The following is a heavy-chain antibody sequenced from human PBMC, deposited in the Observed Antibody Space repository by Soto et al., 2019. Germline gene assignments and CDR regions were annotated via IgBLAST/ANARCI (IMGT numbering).Heavy chain of an antibody. D-gene: IGHD3-10*01. V-gene: IGHV4-31*03. CDR3: AILGNEYDSGPSSYFKF. Sequence: PQTRPHPYTVPGDTISPSLHSWCRLLHHPRKGLEWIGNIYHPGSTDFNPSLKSRLTMSVDTSKNQFSLRLTSVTAADTAAYYCAILGNEYDSGPSSYFKFWGPVTLVTVS. CDR2: IYHPGST. J-gene: IGHJ4*02. CDR1: GDTISPSLHS.